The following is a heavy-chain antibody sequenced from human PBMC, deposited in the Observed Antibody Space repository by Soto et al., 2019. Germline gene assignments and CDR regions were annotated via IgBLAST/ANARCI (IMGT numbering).Heavy chain of an antibody. CDR1: GGSISSSSYY. V-gene: IGHV4-39*01. D-gene: IGHD3-16*01. Sequence: SETLSLTCTVSGGSISSSSYYWGWIRQPPGKGLEWIGSIYYSGSTYYNPSLKSRVTISVDTSKNQFSLKLSSVTAADTAVYYCARHDTYGGLNWFHPWGQGTLVNVSS. CDR3: ARHDTYGGLNWFHP. CDR2: IYYSGST. J-gene: IGHJ5*02.